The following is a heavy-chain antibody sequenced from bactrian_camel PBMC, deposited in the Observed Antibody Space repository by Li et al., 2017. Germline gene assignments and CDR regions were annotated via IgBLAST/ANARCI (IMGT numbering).Heavy chain of an antibody. J-gene: IGHJ4*01. CDR3: AKDANYDGLSEYDY. CDR2: INTGGDTT. Sequence: HVQLVESGGELVQPGGSLRLSCVASGFTGSNYYVIWVRQVSGKGLEWVSSINTGGDTTYYADSVKGRFTISRDNAKNTLYLQLNSLKTEDAAMYYCAKDANYDGLSEYDYWGQGTQVTVS. V-gene: IGHV3S1*01. D-gene: IGHD5*01. CDR1: GFTGSNYY.